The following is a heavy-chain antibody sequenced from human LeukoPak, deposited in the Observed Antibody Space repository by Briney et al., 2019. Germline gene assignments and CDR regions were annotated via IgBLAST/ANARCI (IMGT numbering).Heavy chain of an antibody. CDR2: IYYSGST. CDR3: ARVRSSGWVDAFDI. CDR1: GGSISSYY. Sequence: SETLSLTCTVSGGSISSYYWSWIRQPPGKGLEWIGYIYYSGSTNYNPSLKSRVTISVDTSKNQFSLKLSSVTAADTAVYYCARVRSSGWVDAFDIWGQGTMVTVSS. J-gene: IGHJ3*02. V-gene: IGHV4-59*01. D-gene: IGHD3-22*01.